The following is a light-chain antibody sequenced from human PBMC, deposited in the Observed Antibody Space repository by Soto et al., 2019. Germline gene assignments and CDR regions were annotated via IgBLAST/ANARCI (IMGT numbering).Light chain of an antibody. Sequence: QSVLTQVASVSGSPGRSITISCTGTSSDVGIYNYVSWYQQHPGKAPKVLIYEVTNRPSGISNRFSGSKSGNTASLTISGLQADDEADYYCSSYTINSNLLYVFGTGTKV. J-gene: IGLJ1*01. CDR3: SSYTINSNLLYV. CDR1: SSDVGIYNY. CDR2: EVT. V-gene: IGLV2-14*01.